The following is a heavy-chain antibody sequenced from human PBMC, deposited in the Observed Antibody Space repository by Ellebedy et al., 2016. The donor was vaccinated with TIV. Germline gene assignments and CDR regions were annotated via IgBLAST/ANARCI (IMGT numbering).Heavy chain of an antibody. CDR2: INSGGSST. V-gene: IGHV3-74*03. CDR3: ARDMVRGVIRENYFDY. Sequence: GESLKISCAASGFTFSSYWMHWVRQAPGKGLVWVSHINSGGSSTTYADSVKGRVTISRDNSKNTLYLQMNSLRAEDTAVYYCARDMVRGVIRENYFDYWGQGTLVTVSS. CDR1: GFTFSSYW. J-gene: IGHJ4*02. D-gene: IGHD3-10*01.